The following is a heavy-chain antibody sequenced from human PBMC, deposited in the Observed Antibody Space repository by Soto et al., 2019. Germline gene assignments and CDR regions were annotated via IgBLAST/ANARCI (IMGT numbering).Heavy chain of an antibody. CDR2: INPNSGGT. V-gene: IGHV1-2*04. D-gene: IGHD3-10*01. CDR3: ARDSGGGYYYGMDV. J-gene: IGHJ6*02. CDR1: GYTFTGYY. Sequence: ASVMVSCKASGYTFTGYYIHWVRQAPGQGLEWMGWINPNSGGTNYAQKFQGWVTMTRDTSISTAYMELSRLRSDDTAVYYCARDSGGGYYYGMDVWGQGTTVTVSS.